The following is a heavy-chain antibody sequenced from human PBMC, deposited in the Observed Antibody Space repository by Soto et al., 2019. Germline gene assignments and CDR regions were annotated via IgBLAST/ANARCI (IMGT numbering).Heavy chain of an antibody. CDR2: IYLGDSET. CDR1: GYSFSNYW. J-gene: IGHJ6*02. CDR3: ARPGVAAQPGHTIDV. V-gene: IGHV5-51*01. D-gene: IGHD6-13*01. Sequence: PGESLKISCKGSGYSFSNYWIGWVRQMPGKGLEWLGIIYLGDSETRYSPSFEGQVTISADKSISTAYLQWNSLKASDTAIYYCARPGVAAQPGHTIDVWGQGTTVTVSS.